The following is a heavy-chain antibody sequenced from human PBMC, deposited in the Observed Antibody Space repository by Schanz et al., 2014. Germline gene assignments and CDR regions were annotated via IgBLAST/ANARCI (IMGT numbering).Heavy chain of an antibody. D-gene: IGHD6-19*01. J-gene: IGHJ6*03. Sequence: QLQLVQSGAEVKKPGSSVKVSCKLSGGTFSSYTISWMRQAPGQGLEWMGKIIPVLNIATYAQRFQDRVRITADKSTSTAYMELSSLRSEDTAVYYCARLGTGMAVAGSVIDSYYYYMDVWGEGTTVTVSS. CDR2: IIPVLNIA. V-gene: IGHV1-69*02. CDR1: GGTFSSYT. CDR3: ARLGTGMAVAGSVIDSYYYYMDV.